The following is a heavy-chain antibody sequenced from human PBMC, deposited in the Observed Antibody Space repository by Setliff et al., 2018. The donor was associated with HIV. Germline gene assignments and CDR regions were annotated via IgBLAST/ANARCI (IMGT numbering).Heavy chain of an antibody. Sequence: ASVKVSCKASEYTFTDYYIHWVRQAPGQGLEWMGWINSASGGTNYAQNFQGRVTVTRDTSINTAYVELSSLKSDDTAVYYCARDYLHVFDIWGQGTKVTVSS. CDR3: ARDYLHVFDI. J-gene: IGHJ3*02. V-gene: IGHV1-2*02. CDR1: EYTFTDYY. CDR2: INSASGGT.